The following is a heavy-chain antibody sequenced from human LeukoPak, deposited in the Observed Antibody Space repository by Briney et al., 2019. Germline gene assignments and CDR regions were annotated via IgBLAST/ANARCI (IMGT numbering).Heavy chain of an antibody. J-gene: IGHJ5*02. CDR2: IYYSGST. Sequence: PSETLSLTCTVSGGSISSSSYYWGWIRQPPGKGLEWIGSIYYSGSTYYNPSLKSRVTMSVDTSKNQFSLKLSPVTAADTAVYYCARGPFTLLRGPDNWFDPWGQGALVTVSS. V-gene: IGHV4-39*07. D-gene: IGHD3-10*01. CDR3: ARGPFTLLRGPDNWFDP. CDR1: GGSISSSSYY.